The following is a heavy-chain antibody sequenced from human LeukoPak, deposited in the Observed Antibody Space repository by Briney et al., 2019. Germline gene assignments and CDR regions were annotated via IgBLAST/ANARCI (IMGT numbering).Heavy chain of an antibody. CDR1: GYTFTSYG. Sequence: SVKVSCKASGYTFTSYGISWVRQAPGRGLEWMGRIIPILGIANYAQKFQGRVTITADKSTSTAYMALSSLRSEDTAVYYCARDLITMVRGVLYYYGMDVWGQGTTVTVSS. D-gene: IGHD3-10*01. V-gene: IGHV1-69*04. J-gene: IGHJ6*02. CDR3: ARDLITMVRGVLYYYGMDV. CDR2: IIPILGIA.